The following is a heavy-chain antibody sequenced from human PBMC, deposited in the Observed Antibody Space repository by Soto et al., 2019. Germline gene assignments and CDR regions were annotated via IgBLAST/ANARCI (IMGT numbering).Heavy chain of an antibody. CDR3: HPTSVFLYDFWSGSRQDYYGMDV. J-gene: IGHJ6*02. Sequence: PGGSLRLSCAASGFTFSSYAMHWVRQAPGKGLEWVAVISYDGSNKYYADSVKGRFTISRDNSKNTLYLQMNSLRAEDTAVYYCHPTSVFLYDFWSGSRQDYYGMDVWGQGTTVTVSS. V-gene: IGHV3-30-3*01. CDR1: GFTFSSYA. CDR2: ISYDGSNK. D-gene: IGHD3-3*01.